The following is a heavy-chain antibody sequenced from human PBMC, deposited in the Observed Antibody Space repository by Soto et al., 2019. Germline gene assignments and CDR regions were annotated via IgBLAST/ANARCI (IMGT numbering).Heavy chain of an antibody. CDR1: GFTFSSYW. Sequence: LRLSCAASGFTFSSYWMSWVRQAPGKGLEWVANIKQDGSEKYYVDSVKGRFTISRDNSKNTLYLQMNSLRAEDTAVYYCAKTAEAVAGTVYGYWGQGTLVTVSS. D-gene: IGHD6-19*01. J-gene: IGHJ4*02. CDR3: AKTAEAVAGTVYGY. V-gene: IGHV3-7*03. CDR2: IKQDGSEK.